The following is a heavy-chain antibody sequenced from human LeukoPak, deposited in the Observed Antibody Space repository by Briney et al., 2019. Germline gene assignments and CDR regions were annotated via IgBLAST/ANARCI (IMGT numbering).Heavy chain of an antibody. J-gene: IGHJ6*03. V-gene: IGHV1-69*13. Sequence: SVKVSCKASGYTFTSYDINWVRQATGQGLEWMGGIIPIFGTANYAQKFQGRVTITADESTSTAYMELSSLRSEDTAVYYCARAGRHSSAWYGDDYYYYMDVWGKGTTVTISS. CDR1: GYTFTSYD. CDR2: IIPIFGTA. D-gene: IGHD6-19*01. CDR3: ARAGRHSSAWYGDDYYYYMDV.